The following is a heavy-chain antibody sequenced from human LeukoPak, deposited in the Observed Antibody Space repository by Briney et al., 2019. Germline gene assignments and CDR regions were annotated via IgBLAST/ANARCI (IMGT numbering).Heavy chain of an antibody. V-gene: IGHV1-8*01. CDR3: ARVSRHLGYSSSGWFDP. CDR2: MNPNSGNT. J-gene: IGHJ5*02. D-gene: IGHD6-13*01. CDR1: GYTFTSYD. Sequence: ASVKVSCKASGYTFTSYDINWVRQATGQGLEWMGWMNPNSGNTGYAQKFQGRVTMTRNTSISTAYMELSSLRSEDTAVYYCARVSRHLGYSSSGWFDPWGQGTPVTVSS.